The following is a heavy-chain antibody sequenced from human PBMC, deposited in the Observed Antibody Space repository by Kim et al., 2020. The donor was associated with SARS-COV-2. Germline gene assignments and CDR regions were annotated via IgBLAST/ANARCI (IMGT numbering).Heavy chain of an antibody. Sequence: DSVKGRFTISRDNSKNTLYLQMNSLRAEDTAVYYCAKDPMVRGAIGYFDYWGQGTLVTVSS. D-gene: IGHD3-10*01. CDR3: AKDPMVRGAIGYFDY. J-gene: IGHJ4*02. V-gene: IGHV3-30*02.